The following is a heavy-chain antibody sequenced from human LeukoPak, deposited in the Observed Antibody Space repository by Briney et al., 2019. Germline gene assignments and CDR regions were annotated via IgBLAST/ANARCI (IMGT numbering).Heavy chain of an antibody. V-gene: IGHV1-18*01. Sequence: VASVKVSCKASGYTFTSYGISWVRQAPGQGLEWMGWISAYNGNTNYAQKLPGRVTMTTDTSTSTAYMELRSLRSDDTAVYYCARDWSYYDSSGYYPPVFIDYWGQGTLVTVSS. CDR1: GYTFTSYG. CDR2: ISAYNGNT. J-gene: IGHJ4*02. D-gene: IGHD3-22*01. CDR3: ARDWSYYDSSGYYPPVFIDY.